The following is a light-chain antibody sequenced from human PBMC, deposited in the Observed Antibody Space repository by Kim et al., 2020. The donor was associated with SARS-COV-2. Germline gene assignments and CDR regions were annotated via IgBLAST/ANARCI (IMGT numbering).Light chain of an antibody. Sequence: LSPGERDTLSCRASQSVTSSYLAWYQQRPGQAPRLLIYSASSRAPGIPDRFSGSGSGTDFSLTISRLEPEDFAMYYCQQYGSSRYTFGQGTKLEI. CDR1: QSVTSSY. V-gene: IGKV3-20*01. CDR2: SAS. CDR3: QQYGSSRYT. J-gene: IGKJ2*01.